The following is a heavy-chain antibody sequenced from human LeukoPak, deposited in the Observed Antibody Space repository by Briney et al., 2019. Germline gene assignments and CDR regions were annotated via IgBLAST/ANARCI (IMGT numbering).Heavy chain of an antibody. V-gene: IGHV3-23*01. J-gene: IGHJ4*02. D-gene: IGHD6-6*01. CDR2: ISGSGGST. CDR3: AKSDILGPSSSFDY. Sequence: GGSLRLSCTASGFTFSSYSLNWVRQAPGKGLEWVSAISGSGGSTYYADSVKGRFTISRDNSKNTLYLQMNSLRAEDTAVYYCAKSDILGPSSSFDYWGQGTLVTVSS. CDR1: GFTFSSYS.